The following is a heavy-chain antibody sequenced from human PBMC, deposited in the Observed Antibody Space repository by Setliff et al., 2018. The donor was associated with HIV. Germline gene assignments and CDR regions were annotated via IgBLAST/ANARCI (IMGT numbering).Heavy chain of an antibody. CDR1: GGSISSSSYY. V-gene: IGHV4-61*09. CDR2: IYSSGTT. D-gene: IGHD5-18*01. J-gene: IGHJ4*02. Sequence: ASETLSLTCTVSGGSISSSSYYWGWIRQSAGKGLEWIGHIYSSGTTSYNPSLESRVAFSIDTSTNQFSLRLTSVTAADTAVYYCARRDTAMVGFDYWGQGTLVTVSS. CDR3: ARRDTAMVGFDY.